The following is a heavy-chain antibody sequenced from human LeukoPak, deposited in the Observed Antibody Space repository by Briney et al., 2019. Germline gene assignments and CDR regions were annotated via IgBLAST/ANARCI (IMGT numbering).Heavy chain of an antibody. CDR3: AREGMATITRDAFDI. J-gene: IGHJ3*02. V-gene: IGHV1-18*01. Sequence: ASVKVSCKASGYTFTSYGISWVRQAPGQGLEWMGWISAYNGNTNYAQKFQGRVTMITDTSTSTAYMELRSLRSDDTAVYYCAREGMATITRDAFDIWGQGTMVTVSS. CDR2: ISAYNGNT. D-gene: IGHD5-24*01. CDR1: GYTFTSYG.